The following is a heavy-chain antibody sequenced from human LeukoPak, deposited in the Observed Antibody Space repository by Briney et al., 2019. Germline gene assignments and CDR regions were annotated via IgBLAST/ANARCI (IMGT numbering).Heavy chain of an antibody. J-gene: IGHJ4*02. CDR3: ARDDTGIAAAGIDY. V-gene: IGHV1-18*01. CDR2: ISAYNGNT. D-gene: IGHD6-25*01. Sequence: ASVKVSCKASGYTFTSYGISWVRQAPGQGLEWMGWISAYNGNTNYAQKLQGRVTMTTDTSTSTAYMELRSLRSDDTAVYYCARDDTGIAAAGIDYWGQGTLVTVSS. CDR1: GYTFTSYG.